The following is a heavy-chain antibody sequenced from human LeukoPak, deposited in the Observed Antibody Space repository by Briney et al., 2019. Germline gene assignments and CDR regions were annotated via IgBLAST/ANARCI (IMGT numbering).Heavy chain of an antibody. CDR1: GYTFTGYY. Sequence: ASVKVSCKSSGYTFTGYYMHWVRQAPGQGLEWMGWINPNSGGTNYAQKFQGRVTMTRDTSISTAYMELSRLRSDDTAVYYCVTDIVVVPPYYYYGMDVWGQGTTVTVS. V-gene: IGHV1-2*02. D-gene: IGHD2-2*01. CDR3: VTDIVVVPPYYYYGMDV. CDR2: INPNSGGT. J-gene: IGHJ6*02.